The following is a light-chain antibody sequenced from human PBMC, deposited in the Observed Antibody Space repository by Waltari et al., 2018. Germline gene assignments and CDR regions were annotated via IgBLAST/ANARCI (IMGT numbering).Light chain of an antibody. J-gene: IGKJ4*01. CDR2: DAS. CDR1: ESISTY. Sequence: DIQMTQSPSSRSASVGDRVTITCRASESISTYLNWYQQKPGKAPNLLIFDASTLHPGVPSRFSGRGFRTEFTLTISNLQPEDFATYFCQQSYNTPLTFGGGTKVDIK. V-gene: IGKV1-39*01. CDR3: QQSYNTPLT.